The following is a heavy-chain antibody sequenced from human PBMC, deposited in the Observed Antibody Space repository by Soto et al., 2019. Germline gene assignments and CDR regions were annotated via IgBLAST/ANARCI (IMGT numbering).Heavy chain of an antibody. CDR1: GYTFTSYG. Sequence: GPSVKVSCKASGYTFTSYGISWVRQAPGQGLEWMGWISAYNGNTNYAQKLQGRVTMTTDTSTSTAYMELRSLRSDDTAVYYCARLSSVVSDSPQYYYYYGMDVWGQGTTVTVSS. D-gene: IGHD2-21*02. CDR2: ISAYNGNT. CDR3: ARLSSVVSDSPQYYYYYGMDV. J-gene: IGHJ6*02. V-gene: IGHV1-18*01.